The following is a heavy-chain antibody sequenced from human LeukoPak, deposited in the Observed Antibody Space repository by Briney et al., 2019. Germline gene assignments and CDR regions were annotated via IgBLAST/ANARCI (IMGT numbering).Heavy chain of an antibody. D-gene: IGHD1-26*01. CDR1: GGSISSYY. CDR2: IYYSGST. J-gene: IGHJ3*02. Sequence: SSETLSLTCTVSGGSISSYYWSWIRQPPGKGLEWIGYIYYSGSTNYNPSLKSRVTISVDTSKNQFSLKLSSVTAADTAVYYCARHVLDDREGIVGASDAFDIWGQGTMVTVSS. V-gene: IGHV4-59*08. CDR3: ARHVLDDREGIVGASDAFDI.